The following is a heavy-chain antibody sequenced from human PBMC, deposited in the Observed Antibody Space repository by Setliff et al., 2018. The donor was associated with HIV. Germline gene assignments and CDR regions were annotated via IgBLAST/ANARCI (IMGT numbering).Heavy chain of an antibody. V-gene: IGHV4-59*08. CDR1: GGSISSYY. Sequence: SETLSLTCTVSGGSISSYYWSWIRLPPGKGLEWIGSINYRGNTYYNPSLTSRAAIFVDTSKNQISLKLSSVTAADTAVYYCARRTFGSGRIDPWGQGTLVTVS. CDR2: INYRGNT. J-gene: IGHJ5*02. D-gene: IGHD3-16*01. CDR3: ARRTFGSGRIDP.